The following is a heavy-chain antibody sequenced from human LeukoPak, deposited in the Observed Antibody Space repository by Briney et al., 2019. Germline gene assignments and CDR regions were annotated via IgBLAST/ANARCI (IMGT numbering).Heavy chain of an antibody. Sequence: SVKVSCKASGGTFTSYAISWVRQAPGQGLEWMGGIIPIFGTANYAQKFQGRVTITADESTSTAYMELSSLSSEDTAVYYCARRTLDYGHHPPYYYYMDAWGKGTTVTGS. J-gene: IGHJ6*03. D-gene: IGHD4-17*01. CDR2: IIPIFGTA. CDR3: ARRTLDYGHHPPYYYYMDA. CDR1: GGTFTSYA. V-gene: IGHV1-69*13.